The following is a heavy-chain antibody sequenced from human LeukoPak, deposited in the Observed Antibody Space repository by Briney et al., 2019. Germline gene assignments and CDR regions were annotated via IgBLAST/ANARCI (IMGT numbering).Heavy chain of an antibody. CDR3: AKTTVMDGMDV. CDR2: ISWNSGSI. V-gene: IGHV3-9*01. J-gene: IGHJ6*02. CDR1: GFTFDDYA. Sequence: PGRSLRLSCAASGFTFDDYAMHWVRQAPGKGLEWVSGISWNSGSIGYADSVKGRFTISRDNSKNTLYLQMNSLRAEDTAVYYCAKTTVMDGMDVWGQGTTVTVSS. D-gene: IGHD4-17*01.